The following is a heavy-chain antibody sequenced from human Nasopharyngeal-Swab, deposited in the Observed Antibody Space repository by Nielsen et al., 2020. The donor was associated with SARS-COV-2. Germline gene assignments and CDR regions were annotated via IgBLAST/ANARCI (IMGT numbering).Heavy chain of an antibody. CDR2: IHTKTGNP. D-gene: IGHD3-16*01. J-gene: IGHJ4*02. V-gene: IGHV7-4-1*02. CDR1: GYTFTNYG. CDR3: ARDWSMTHGGVVPSPTN. Sequence: ASVKVSCKTSGYTFTNYGINWVRRAPGQGLEWMGWIHTKTGNPTHAQGFTGRFVFSLDSSVSTSYLQITSLEPEDTAVYYCARDWSMTHGGVVPSPTNWGQGTPVTVSS.